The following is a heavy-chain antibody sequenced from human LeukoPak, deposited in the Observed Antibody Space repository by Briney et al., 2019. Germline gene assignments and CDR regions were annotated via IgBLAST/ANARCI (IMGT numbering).Heavy chain of an antibody. Sequence: SETLSLTCTVSGGSISSSSHYWGWIRQPPGKGLEWIGNIYYGGSTYYNPSLKSRVTISVDTSKNQFSLKLTSVTAADTAVYYCARYSSGWYDYWGQGTLVTASS. D-gene: IGHD6-19*01. V-gene: IGHV4-39*07. CDR1: GGSISSSSHY. CDR3: ARYSSGWYDY. CDR2: IYYGGST. J-gene: IGHJ4*02.